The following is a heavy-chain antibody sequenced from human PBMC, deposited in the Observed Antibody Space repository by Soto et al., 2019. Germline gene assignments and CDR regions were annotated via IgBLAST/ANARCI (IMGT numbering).Heavy chain of an antibody. CDR2: ISGSGGST. CDR3: AKDSYNWIHPADY. V-gene: IGHV3-23*01. Sequence: EVQLLESGGGLVQPGGSLRLSCAAYGFTFSSYAMSWVRQAPGKGLEWVSAISGSGGSTYYADSVKGRFTISRDNSKNTLYLQMNSLRAEDTAVYYCAKDSYNWIHPADYWGQGTLVTVSS. J-gene: IGHJ4*02. CDR1: GFTFSSYA. D-gene: IGHD1-20*01.